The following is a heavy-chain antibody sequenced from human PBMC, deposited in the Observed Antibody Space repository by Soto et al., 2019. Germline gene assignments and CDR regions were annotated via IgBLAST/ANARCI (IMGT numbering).Heavy chain of an antibody. V-gene: IGHV4-59*08. J-gene: IGHJ6*03. Sequence: SETLSLTCTVSGGSISSYYWSWIRQPPGKGLEWIGYIYYSGSTNYNPSLKSRVTISVDTSKNQFSLKLSSVTAADTAVYYCAGVDTAMDYYMDVWGKGTTVTVSS. D-gene: IGHD5-18*01. CDR3: AGVDTAMDYYMDV. CDR2: IYYSGST. CDR1: GGSISSYY.